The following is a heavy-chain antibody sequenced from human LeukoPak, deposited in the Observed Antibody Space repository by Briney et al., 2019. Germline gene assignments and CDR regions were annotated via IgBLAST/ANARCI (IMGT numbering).Heavy chain of an antibody. D-gene: IGHD5-18*01. J-gene: IGHJ3*02. Sequence: ASVKVSCKASGYTFTSYDINWVRQATGQGLEWMGWMNPNSGNTGYAQKFLGGVTITRNTSISTAYMELSSLRSEDTAVYYCARGMLDTAMVTDDAFDIWGQGTMVTVSS. CDR3: ARGMLDTAMVTDDAFDI. CDR1: GYTFTSYD. V-gene: IGHV1-8*03. CDR2: MNPNSGNT.